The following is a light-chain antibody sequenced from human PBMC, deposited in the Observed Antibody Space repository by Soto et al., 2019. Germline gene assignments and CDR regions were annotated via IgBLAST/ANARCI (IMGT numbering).Light chain of an antibody. J-gene: IGLJ2*01. CDR1: SSDVGGYNF. Sequence: QSALTQPPSASGSPGQSVTISCTGTSSDVGGYNFVSWYQRHPGKAPKLMIYEVSKRPSGVPDRFSGSKSGNTASLTVSGLQAEDEADYYCSSYTSSSTLVIFGGGTKVTVL. CDR3: SSYTSSSTLVI. CDR2: EVS. V-gene: IGLV2-8*01.